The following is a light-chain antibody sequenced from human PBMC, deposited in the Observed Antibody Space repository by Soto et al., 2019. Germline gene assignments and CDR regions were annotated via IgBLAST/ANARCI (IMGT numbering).Light chain of an antibody. CDR1: SSNIGSHT. J-gene: IGLJ1*01. V-gene: IGLV1-51*01. CDR2: DDD. CDR3: GSWDSSLSAYV. Sequence: QSVLTQPPSASGTPGQRVTISCSGSSSNIGSHTLNWYQHLPGTAPKLLIYDDDKRPSGIPDRFSGSKSGTSATLGITGFQTGDEADHYCGSWDSSLSAYVFGTGTKLTVL.